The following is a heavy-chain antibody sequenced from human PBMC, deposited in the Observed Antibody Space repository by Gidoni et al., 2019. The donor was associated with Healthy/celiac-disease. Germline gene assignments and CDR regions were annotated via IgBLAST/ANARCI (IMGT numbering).Heavy chain of an antibody. D-gene: IGHD3-16*02. Sequence: QVQLVQSGAEVKKPGASVKVSCKASGYTFTGYYMHWVRQAPGQGLEWMGWINPNSGGTNYAQKLQVRVTMTRDTSISTAYMELSRLRSDDTAVYYCARARFMITFGGVIVPLGYWGQGTLVTVSS. V-gene: IGHV1-2*02. CDR2: INPNSGGT. J-gene: IGHJ4*02. CDR3: ARARFMITFGGVIVPLGY. CDR1: GYTFTGYY.